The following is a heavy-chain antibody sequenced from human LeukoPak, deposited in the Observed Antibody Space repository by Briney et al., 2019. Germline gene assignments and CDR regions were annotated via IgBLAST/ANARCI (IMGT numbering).Heavy chain of an antibody. V-gene: IGHV3-23*01. Sequence: PGGSLRLSCAASGFTFSNYGITWVRQAPGRGLQWVSAISVGGGTTYHADSVKGRFIISRDNSENTLYLQMISLRAEDTAIYYCVITSNEYCLDENCYRGYFDHWGQGAPVTVSS. J-gene: IGHJ4*02. CDR3: VITSNEYCLDENCYRGYFDH. CDR2: ISVGGGTT. CDR1: GFTFSNYG. D-gene: IGHD2/OR15-2a*01.